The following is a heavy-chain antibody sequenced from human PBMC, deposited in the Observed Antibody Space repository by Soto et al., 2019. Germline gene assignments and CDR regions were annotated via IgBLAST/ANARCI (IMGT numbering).Heavy chain of an antibody. V-gene: IGHV4-30-4*01. J-gene: IGHJ4*02. CDR1: GGSISNVNYC. CDR3: ARGPSGDKVDS. Sequence: QVQLQESGPGLVKPSQTLSLTCTVSGGSISNVNYCWSWIRKSPDTGLEWIGHIYNGGTTYNNPSLTSRVSIYIAASHNQFYLKLSSVSAADTAVYYCARGPSGDKVDSCVQGTLVTVSS. CDR2: IYNGGTT. D-gene: IGHD7-27*01.